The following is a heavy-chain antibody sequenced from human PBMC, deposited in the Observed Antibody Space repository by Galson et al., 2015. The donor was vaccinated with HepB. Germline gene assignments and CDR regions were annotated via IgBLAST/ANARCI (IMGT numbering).Heavy chain of an antibody. V-gene: IGHV3-20*04. J-gene: IGHJ4*02. CDR1: GFSFNDHG. D-gene: IGHD4-17*01. CDR2: IIWNAGST. Sequence: SLRLSCAASGFSFNDHGLSWVRQAPGKGLEWVSGIIWNAGSTGYADSVKGRFTISRDNARNSLYLQMNSLRAEDTAVYYCARDRLGYGDYGGYWGQGTLVTVSS. CDR3: ARDRLGYGDYGGY.